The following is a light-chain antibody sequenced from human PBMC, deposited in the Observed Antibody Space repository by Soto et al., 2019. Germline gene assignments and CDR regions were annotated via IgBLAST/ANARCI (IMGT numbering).Light chain of an antibody. J-gene: IGKJ1*01. CDR3: QQYNSYPWT. V-gene: IGKV1-5*01. CDR1: QSISSW. Sequence: DIQMTQSPSTLSASVGDRVTITCRASQSISSWLAWYQQKPGKAPKLLIYDASSLESGVPSRFSGSGSGTEFTLTISSLQPDDFETYYCQQYNSYPWTFGQGTKV. CDR2: DAS.